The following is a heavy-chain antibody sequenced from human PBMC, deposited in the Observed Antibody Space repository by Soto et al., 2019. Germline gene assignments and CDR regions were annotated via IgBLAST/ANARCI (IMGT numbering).Heavy chain of an antibody. CDR3: AMLGGWSGGSSGMDV. CDR1: GLIFSDYT. CDR2: IRRKANSYTT. Sequence: EVQLVESGGGLVQPGGSLRLSCAASGLIFSDYTMDWVRQAPGKGLEWVGRIRRKANSYTTEYAASVKGRFTISRDESKNSLYLQMNSLKSEDTAVYYCAMLGGWSGGSSGMDVWGQGTTVTVSS. V-gene: IGHV3-72*01. D-gene: IGHD6-19*01. J-gene: IGHJ6*02.